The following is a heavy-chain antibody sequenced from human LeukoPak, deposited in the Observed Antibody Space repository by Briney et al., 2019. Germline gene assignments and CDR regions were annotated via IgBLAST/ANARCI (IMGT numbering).Heavy chain of an antibody. CDR1: GYTFTSYY. Sequence: ASVKVSCKAYGYTFTSYYMHWVRQAPGQGLEWMGIINPSGGSTSHAQKFQGRVTMTRDTSTSTVYMELSSLRSEDTAVYYCARVSAAAGIFDYWGQGTLVTVSS. V-gene: IGHV1-46*01. D-gene: IGHD6-13*01. CDR3: ARVSAAAGIFDY. CDR2: INPSGGST. J-gene: IGHJ4*02.